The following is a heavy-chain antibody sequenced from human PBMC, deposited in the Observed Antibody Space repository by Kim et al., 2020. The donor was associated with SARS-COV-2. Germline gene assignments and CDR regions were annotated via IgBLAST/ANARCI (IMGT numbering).Heavy chain of an antibody. J-gene: IGHJ4*02. Sequence: GGSLRLSCAASGFTFSSYAMHWVRQAPGKGLEWVAVISYDGSNKYYADSVKGRFTISRDNSKNTLYLQMNSLRAEDTAVYYCARDLTDMYYFDYWGQGTLVTGSS. CDR2: ISYDGSNK. V-gene: IGHV3-30-3*01. CDR1: GFTFSSYA. CDR3: ARDLTDMYYFDY. D-gene: IGHD3-9*01.